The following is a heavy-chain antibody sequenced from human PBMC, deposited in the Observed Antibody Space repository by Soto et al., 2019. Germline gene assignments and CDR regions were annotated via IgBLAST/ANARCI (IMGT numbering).Heavy chain of an antibody. CDR3: ERGGVVVTAAPIDYYYGMDV. CDR2: IYYSGST. D-gene: IGHD2-2*01. J-gene: IGHJ6*02. V-gene: IGHV4-31*03. CDR1: GGSISSGGYY. Sequence: QVQLQESGPGLVKPSQTLSLTCTVSGGSISSGGYYWSWIRQHPGKGLEWLGYIYYSGSTYYNPSRKSRVTLSVDTTKNKCSLQLSSVTAADPAVYYCERGGVVVTAAPIDYYYGMDVWGQGTTVTVSS.